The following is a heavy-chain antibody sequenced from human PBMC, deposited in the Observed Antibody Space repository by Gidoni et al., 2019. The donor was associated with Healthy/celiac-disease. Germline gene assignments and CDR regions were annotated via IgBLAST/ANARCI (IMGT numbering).Heavy chain of an antibody. CDR3: ARVAARPSAFDI. CDR1: GFTFSDYY. V-gene: IGHV3-11*01. CDR2: ISSSGSTI. D-gene: IGHD6-6*01. Sequence: QVQLVESGGGLVKPGGSLRRSCAASGFTFSDYYMRWIRQAPGKGLEWVSYISSSGSTIYYADSVKGRFTISRDNAKNSLYLQMNSLRADDTAVYYCARVAARPSAFDIWGQGTMVTVSS. J-gene: IGHJ3*02.